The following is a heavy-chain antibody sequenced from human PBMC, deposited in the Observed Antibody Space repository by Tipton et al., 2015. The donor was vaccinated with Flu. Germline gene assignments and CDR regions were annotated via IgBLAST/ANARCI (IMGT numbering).Heavy chain of an antibody. Sequence: GSLRLSCAASGFTFSNYALSWVRQAPGKGLEWVSATNGRGDNTYYADSVKGRFTISRDNSRNTLFLQMNSLRAEDTAVYYCAKVSMTTRTYDTFHIWGQGTKVTVSS. J-gene: IGHJ3*02. D-gene: IGHD4-17*01. CDR3: AKVSMTTRTYDTFHI. CDR1: GFTFSNYA. V-gene: IGHV3-23*01. CDR2: TNGRGDNT.